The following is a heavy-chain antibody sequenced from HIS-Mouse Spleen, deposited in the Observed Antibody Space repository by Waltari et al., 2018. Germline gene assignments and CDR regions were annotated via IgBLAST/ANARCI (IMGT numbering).Heavy chain of an antibody. V-gene: IGHV4-39*07. J-gene: IGHJ2*01. CDR1: GGSISSSSYY. D-gene: IGHD6-13*01. CDR2: IYYSGST. CDR3: AREIPYSSSWYDWYFDL. Sequence: QLQLQESGPGLVKPSETLSLTCTVSGGSISSSSYYWGWIRQPPGKGLEWIGSIYYSGSTDDNPSLKGRVTISVDTSKNQFSLKLSSVTAADTAVYYCAREIPYSSSWYDWYFDLWGRGTLVTVSS.